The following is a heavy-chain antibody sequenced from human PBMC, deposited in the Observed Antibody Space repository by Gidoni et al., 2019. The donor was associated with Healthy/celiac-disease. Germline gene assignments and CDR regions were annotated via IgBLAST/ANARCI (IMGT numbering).Heavy chain of an antibody. V-gene: IGHV6-1*01. D-gene: IGHD2-8*01. J-gene: IGHJ5*02. CDR3: ARKAGEGYCTNGVCHTGWFDP. CDR1: GDSVSSNSAA. Sequence: QVQLQQSGPGLVKPSQTLSLTCAISGDSVSSNSAAWNWIRQSPSRGLEWLGRTYYRSKWYNDYAVSVKSRITINPDTSKNQFSLQLNSVTPEDTAVYYCARKAGEGYCTNGVCHTGWFDPWGQGTLVTVSS. CDR2: TYYRSKWYN.